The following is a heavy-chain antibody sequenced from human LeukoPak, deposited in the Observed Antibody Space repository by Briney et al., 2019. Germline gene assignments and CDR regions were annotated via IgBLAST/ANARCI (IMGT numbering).Heavy chain of an antibody. CDR1: GGTFSSYA. D-gene: IGHD3-22*01. J-gene: IGHJ5*02. CDR2: IIPIFGTA. V-gene: IGHV1-69*01. CDR3: ARDPKPAYYYDSSGYSNWFDP. Sequence: SVKVSCKASGGTFSSYAISWVRQAPGQGLEWMGGIIPIFGTANYAQKFQGRVTITADESTSTAYMELSSLRSEDTAVYYCARDPKPAYYYDSSGYSNWFDPWGQGTLVTVSS.